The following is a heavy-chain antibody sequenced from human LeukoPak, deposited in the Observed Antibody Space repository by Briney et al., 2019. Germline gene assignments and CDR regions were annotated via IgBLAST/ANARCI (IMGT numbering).Heavy chain of an antibody. CDR3: ARANDNYYYYYMDV. J-gene: IGHJ6*03. Sequence: GGSLRLSCAASGFTFSSYEMNWVRQAPGKGLEWVSYISSSGSTIYYADSVKGRFTISRDNAKKSLYLQMNSLRAEDTAVYYCARANDNYYYYYMDVWGKGTTVTISS. D-gene: IGHD3-9*01. CDR1: GFTFSSYE. CDR2: ISSSGSTI. V-gene: IGHV3-48*03.